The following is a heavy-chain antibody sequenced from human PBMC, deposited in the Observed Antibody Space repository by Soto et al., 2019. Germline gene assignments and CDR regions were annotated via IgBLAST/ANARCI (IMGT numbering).Heavy chain of an antibody. CDR2: ISYDGSRQ. V-gene: IGHV3-30*03. J-gene: IGHJ4*02. CDR3: SIDCPNKPDYGSEEFQF. Sequence: GGSLRLSCAVSGFRFSSYGMHWVRQAPGKGLEWVALISYDGSRQYYADSVKGRFTISSDNSKNSLDLPLNSLSSEDTGVYYCSIDCPNKPDYGSEEFQFWGQGTPDTVSS. D-gene: IGHD3-10*01. CDR1: GFRFSSYG.